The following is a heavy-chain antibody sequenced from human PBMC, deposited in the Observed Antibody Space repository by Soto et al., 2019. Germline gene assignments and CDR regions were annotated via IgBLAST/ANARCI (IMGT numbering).Heavy chain of an antibody. V-gene: IGHV3-74*01. CDR2: VSDDGTTT. CDR3: ARSSNWDSHFDY. CDR1: GFTFRSYW. Sequence: VQLVESGGGLVQPGGSLRLSCAASGFTFRSYWMHWVRQVPGKGLVWLSRVSDDGTTTNYADSVKGRFTISRDNVRNTLYLQMNSLSAEDTAVYYCARSSNWDSHFDYWGQGTLVTVSS. J-gene: IGHJ4*02. D-gene: IGHD1-26*01.